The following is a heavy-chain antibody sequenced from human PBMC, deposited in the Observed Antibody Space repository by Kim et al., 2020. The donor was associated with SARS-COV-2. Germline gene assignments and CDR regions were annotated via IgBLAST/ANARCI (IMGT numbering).Heavy chain of an antibody. D-gene: IGHD3-10*01. CDR1: GFSFSRYS. Sequence: GGSLRLSCAASGFSFSRYSMNWVRQAPGKGLEWVSFISSSSSSIYYADSVKGRFTISRDNAETSLYLQMNSLRNEDTAVYYCARVFSMVRGVIHYFDYWGQGTLVTVSS. V-gene: IGHV3-48*02. CDR2: ISSSSSSI. CDR3: ARVFSMVRGVIHYFDY. J-gene: IGHJ4*02.